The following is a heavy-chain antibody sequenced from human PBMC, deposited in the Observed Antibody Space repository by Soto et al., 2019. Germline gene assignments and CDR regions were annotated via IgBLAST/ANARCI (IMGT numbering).Heavy chain of an antibody. V-gene: IGHV3-74*01. Sequence: EVQLVESGGDLVQPGGSLRLSCAASGFTFSSSWMYWVRQAPGKGLVSVSRISPDGSTTTYADSVKGRFTISRDNAKNTLYLQMNSLRAEATAVYSCAGGYSGAPRWGQGTLVSVSS. CDR3: AGGYSGAPR. CDR1: GFTFSSSW. J-gene: IGHJ4*02. D-gene: IGHD3-10*01. CDR2: ISPDGSTT.